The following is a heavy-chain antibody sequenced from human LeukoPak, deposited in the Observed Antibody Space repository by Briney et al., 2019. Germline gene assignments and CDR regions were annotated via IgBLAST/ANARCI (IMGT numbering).Heavy chain of an antibody. V-gene: IGHV3-30*18. CDR3: AKSRYYDSSAYPELDY. D-gene: IGHD3-22*01. CDR2: ISYDGSKK. J-gene: IGHJ4*02. Sequence: GGSLRLSCAASGFIFSRYGMHWVRQAQAPGTGLEWVAVISYDGSKKYYADSVKGRFTISRDNSKNTLYVQMNSLRAEDTAVYYCAKSRYYDSSAYPELDYWGQGTLVTVSS. CDR1: GFIFSRYG.